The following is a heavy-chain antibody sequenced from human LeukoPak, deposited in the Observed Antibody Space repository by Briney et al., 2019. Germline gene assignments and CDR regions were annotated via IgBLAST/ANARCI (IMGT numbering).Heavy chain of an antibody. CDR2: THYRSTWYN. V-gene: IGHV6-1*01. D-gene: IGHD2-2*01. Sequence: SQTLSLTCAISGDSVSSNSVTWNWIRQSPSRGLEWLGRTHYRSTWYNDYAVSVRGRITVNPDTSKNQFSLHLNSVTPEDTAVYYCARRLTQYDCFDPWGQGILVTVSS. CDR1: GDSVSSNSVT. J-gene: IGHJ5*02. CDR3: ARRLTQYDCFDP.